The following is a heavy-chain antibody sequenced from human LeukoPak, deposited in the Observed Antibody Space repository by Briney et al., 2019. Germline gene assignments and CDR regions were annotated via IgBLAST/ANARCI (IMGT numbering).Heavy chain of an antibody. CDR3: ARPRFPYYRLSGADYSYMDV. D-gene: IGHD3-10*01. CDR1: GGTFSNYA. CDR2: IIPIFGTT. Sequence: SVKVSCKASGGTFSNYAINWVRQAPGQGLEWMGGIIPIFGTTNHAQKFQGRVRITADKSTSTAYMELSSLRSEDTAVYYCARPRFPYYRLSGADYSYMDVWGKGTTVTVSS. J-gene: IGHJ6*03. V-gene: IGHV1-69*06.